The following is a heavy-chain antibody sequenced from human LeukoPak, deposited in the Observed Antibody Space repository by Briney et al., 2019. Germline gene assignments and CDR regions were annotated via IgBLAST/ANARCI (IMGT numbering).Heavy chain of an antibody. CDR2: IIPIFGTA. CDR3: ARVGYCSSTSCYFRLNYYYYYGMDV. J-gene: IGHJ6*02. Sequence: SVKVSCKASGGTFSSYAISWVRQAPGQGLEWMGGIIPIFGTANYAQKFQGRVTITADESTSTAYMELSSLRSEDTAVYYCARVGYCSSTSCYFRLNYYYYYGMDVWGQGTTVTVSS. D-gene: IGHD2-2*01. CDR1: GGTFSSYA. V-gene: IGHV1-69*13.